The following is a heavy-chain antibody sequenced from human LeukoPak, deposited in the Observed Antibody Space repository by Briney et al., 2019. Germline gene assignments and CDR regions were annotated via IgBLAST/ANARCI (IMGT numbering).Heavy chain of an antibody. V-gene: IGHV3-9*01. Sequence: PGGSLRLSCAASGFTFDDYAMHWFRQAPGKGLDWVSGISWNSGNIDYADSAKGRSTISRDNAKNSLYLQMDSVTADDAALYYCVKDAGRGYYFDAWGQGTLVTVSS. CDR1: GFTFDDYA. D-gene: IGHD3-10*01. CDR2: ISWNSGNI. J-gene: IGHJ4*02. CDR3: VKDAGRGYYFDA.